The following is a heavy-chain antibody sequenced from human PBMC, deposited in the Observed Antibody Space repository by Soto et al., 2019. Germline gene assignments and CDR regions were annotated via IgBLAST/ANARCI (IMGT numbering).Heavy chain of an antibody. V-gene: IGHV3-9*01. Sequence: GGSLRLSCAASGFTFDDYAMHWVRQAPGKGLEWVSGISWNSGSIGYADSVKGRFTISRDNAKNSLYLQMNSLRAEDTALYYCAKDRGYGDYEFQYFQHWGQGTLVTVSS. CDR3: AKDRGYGDYEFQYFQH. J-gene: IGHJ1*01. CDR2: ISWNSGSI. CDR1: GFTFDDYA. D-gene: IGHD4-17*01.